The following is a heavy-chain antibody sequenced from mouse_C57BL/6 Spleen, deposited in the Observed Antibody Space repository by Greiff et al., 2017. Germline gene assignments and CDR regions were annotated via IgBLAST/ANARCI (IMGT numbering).Heavy chain of an antibody. CDR3: AREITAVVEGDLGD. Sequence: VQLQQSGPELVKPGASVKISCKASGYTFTDYYMNWVKQSHGKSLEWIGDINPNHGGTSYNEKFKGKATLTVDKSSSTAYMELRSLTSEDSAVEYCAREITAVVEGDLGDWGQGTTVTVSS. V-gene: IGHV1-26*01. CDR2: INPNHGGT. D-gene: IGHD1-1*01. CDR1: GYTFTDYY. J-gene: IGHJ4*01.